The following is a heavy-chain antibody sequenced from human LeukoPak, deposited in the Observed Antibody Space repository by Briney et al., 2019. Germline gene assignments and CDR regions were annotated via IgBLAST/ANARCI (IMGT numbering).Heavy chain of an antibody. J-gene: IGHJ4*02. CDR1: GGSISSYY. Sequence: TSETLSLTCTVSGGSISSYYWSWIRQPAGKGLEWIGRIYTSGSTNYNPSLKSRVTMSVDTSKNQFSLKLSSVTAADTAVFYCARVAYSGYDYRGYFDYWGQGTLVTVSS. CDR3: ARVAYSGYDYRGYFDY. CDR2: IYTSGST. V-gene: IGHV4-4*07. D-gene: IGHD5-12*01.